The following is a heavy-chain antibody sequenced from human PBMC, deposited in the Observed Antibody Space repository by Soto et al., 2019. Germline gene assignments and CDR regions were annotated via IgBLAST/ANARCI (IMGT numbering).Heavy chain of an antibody. J-gene: IGHJ4*02. CDR2: ISGSGGST. D-gene: IGHD2-21*02. V-gene: IGHV3-23*01. Sequence: GGSLRLSCAASGFTFSSYAMSWVRQAPGKGLEWVSAISGSGGSTYYADSVKGRFTISRDNSKNTLYLQMNSLRAEDTAVYYCAKDLGAYCGGDCYLFDYWGQGTLVTVSS. CDR1: GFTFSSYA. CDR3: AKDLGAYCGGDCYLFDY.